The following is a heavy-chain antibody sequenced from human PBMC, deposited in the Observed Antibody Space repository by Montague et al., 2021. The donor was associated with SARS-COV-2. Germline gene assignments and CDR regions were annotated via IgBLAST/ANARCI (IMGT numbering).Heavy chain of an antibody. V-gene: IGHV3-9*01. CDR2: ISWNSSNT. Sequence: SLRLSCAASGFTFDDYAMHWVRQAPGKGLEWVSAISWNSSNTFYADSVKGRFTISRDNAKNSLYLQMNSLRAEDTAVYYCAKDKGRAISGIDYWGQGTLVTVSS. CDR3: AKDKGRAISGIDY. CDR1: GFTFDDYA. J-gene: IGHJ4*02. D-gene: IGHD6-13*01.